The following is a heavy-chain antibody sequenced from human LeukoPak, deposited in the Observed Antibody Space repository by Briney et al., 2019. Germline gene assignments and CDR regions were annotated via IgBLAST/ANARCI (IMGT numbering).Heavy chain of an antibody. V-gene: IGHV1-2*02. CDR1: GYTFTGYY. CDR2: INPNSGGT. J-gene: IGHJ4*02. D-gene: IGHD2-2*01. Sequence: ASVKVSCKASGYTFTGYYMHWVRQAPGQGREWMGWINPNSGGTNYAQKFQGRVTMTRDTSISTAYMEPSRLRSDDTAVYYCARHSSTSCHDYWAQGTLVTVSS. CDR3: ARHSSTSCHDY.